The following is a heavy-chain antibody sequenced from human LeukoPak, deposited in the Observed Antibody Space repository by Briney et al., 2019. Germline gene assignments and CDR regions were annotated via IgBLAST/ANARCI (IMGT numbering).Heavy chain of an antibody. D-gene: IGHD6-13*01. V-gene: IGHV1-2*02. CDR2: INPNSGGT. CDR1: GYTFTGYY. Sequence: ASVKVSCKASGYTFTGYYMHWVRQAPGQGLEWMGWINPNSGGTNYAQKFQGRVTMTRDTSISTAYMELSRLRSDDTAVYYCARGFSGYSSSWGGRTFDYWGQGTLVTVSS. CDR3: ARGFSGYSSSWGGRTFDY. J-gene: IGHJ4*02.